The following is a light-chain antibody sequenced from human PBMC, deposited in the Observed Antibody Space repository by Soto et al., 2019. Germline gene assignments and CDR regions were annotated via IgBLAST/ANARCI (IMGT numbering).Light chain of an antibody. CDR2: YNN. J-gene: IGLJ2*01. Sequence: QSVLIQPPSASGTPGQRVTISCSGSSSNIGRNSVNWYQQLPGTAPKLLIYYNNQRPSGVPDRFSGSKSGTSASLAISGLQSEDEADYYCSTWDDSLNAVLFGGGTKLTVL. CDR3: STWDDSLNAVL. V-gene: IGLV1-44*01. CDR1: SSNIGRNS.